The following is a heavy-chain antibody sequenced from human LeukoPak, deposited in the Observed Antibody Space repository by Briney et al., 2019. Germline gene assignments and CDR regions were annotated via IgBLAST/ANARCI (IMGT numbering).Heavy chain of an antibody. Sequence: GGSLRLSCAGSGFSFTTYWMSGVRQAPGKGLEWVANIKQDGTEKYYVDSVKGRFTISRDNAKNSLYLQMNSLRAEDMALYYCAKDTRADYYDSSGYLDYWGQGTLVTVSS. CDR3: AKDTRADYYDSSGYLDY. CDR2: IKQDGTEK. D-gene: IGHD3-22*01. V-gene: IGHV3-7*03. CDR1: GFSFTTYW. J-gene: IGHJ4*02.